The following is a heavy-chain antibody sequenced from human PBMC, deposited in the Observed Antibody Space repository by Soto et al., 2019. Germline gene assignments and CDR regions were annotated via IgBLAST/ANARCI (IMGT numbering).Heavy chain of an antibody. D-gene: IGHD6-19*01. Sequence: GGSLRLSCAVSGFIFSNYPVSWVRQAPGKGLEWVSSVSPSGSNTYYGDSVKGRFTMSRDNSENRLHLQMDSLRAEDTAVYFCARRDSSGWYSLDYWGQGTLVTVSS. CDR3: ARRDSSGWYSLDY. CDR1: GFIFSNYP. CDR2: VSPSGSNT. J-gene: IGHJ4*01. V-gene: IGHV3-23*01.